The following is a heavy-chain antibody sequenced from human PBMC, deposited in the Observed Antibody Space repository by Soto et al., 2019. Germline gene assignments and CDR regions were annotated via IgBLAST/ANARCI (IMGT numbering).Heavy chain of an antibody. CDR2: IVVSCGTS. CDR1: GVTFSSYA. J-gene: IGHJ4*02. Sequence: SVKVSCKASGVTFSSYAVRWVRQARGQGLEWMGGIVVSCGTSNYAQKFQERVTITTDKSTSTAYMELSSLRSEDTAVYYCVGEPAGSYPPGLNSWGQETLVTV. V-gene: IGHV1-69*05. CDR3: VGEPAGSYPPGLNS. D-gene: IGHD6-13*01.